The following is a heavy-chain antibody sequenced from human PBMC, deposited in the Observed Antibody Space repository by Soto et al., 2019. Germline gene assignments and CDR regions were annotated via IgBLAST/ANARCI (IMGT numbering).Heavy chain of an antibody. CDR3: ARMSMVYSIRRDASDI. D-gene: IGHD2-8*01. J-gene: IGHJ3*02. CDR2: IIPIFGTA. Sequence: SVKVSCKASGCTFSSYAISWVRQAPGQGLEWMGGIIPIFGTANYAQKFQGRVTITADESTSTAYMELSSLRSEDTAVYYCARMSMVYSIRRDASDISGQGLLVTVSS. V-gene: IGHV1-69*13. CDR1: GCTFSSYA.